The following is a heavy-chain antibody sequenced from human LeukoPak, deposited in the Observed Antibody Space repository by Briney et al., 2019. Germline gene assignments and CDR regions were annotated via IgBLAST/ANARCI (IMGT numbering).Heavy chain of an antibody. CDR3: ARDHGYYDILTGYADFDY. V-gene: IGHV3-7*01. J-gene: IGHJ4*02. CDR1: GFTFSSYW. Sequence: GGSLRLSCAASGFTFSSYWMSWVRQAPGKGLEWVANIKQDGSEKYYVDSVKGRFTISRDNAKNSLYLQMNSLRAEDAAVYYCARDHGYYDILTGYADFDYWGQGTLVTVSS. D-gene: IGHD3-9*01. CDR2: IKQDGSEK.